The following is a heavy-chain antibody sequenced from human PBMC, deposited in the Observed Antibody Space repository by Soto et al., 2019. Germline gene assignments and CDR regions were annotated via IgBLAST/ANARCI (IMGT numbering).Heavy chain of an antibody. CDR1: GGSISSGGYY. CDR2: IYYSGST. V-gene: IGHV4-31*03. Sequence: SETLSLTCTVSGGSISSGGYYWSWIRQHPGKGLEWIGYIYYSGSTYYNPSLKSRVTISVDTSKNQFSLKLSSVTAADTAVYYCARDLVPYGSGIDYWGQGTLVTVSS. CDR3: ARDLVPYGSGIDY. J-gene: IGHJ4*02. D-gene: IGHD3-10*01.